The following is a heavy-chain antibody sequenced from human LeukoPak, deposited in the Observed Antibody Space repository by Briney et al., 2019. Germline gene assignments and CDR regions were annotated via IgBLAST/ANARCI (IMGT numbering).Heavy chain of an antibody. Sequence: GGSLRLSCVVSGFTFSDYYMSWIRQAPGKGLEWVSYISSDNTTAYYADSVKGRFTVSRDNAKDSLYLQMDSLRAEDTAVYYCARQGYCSRGSCYWSGWFDPWGQGTLVTVSS. J-gene: IGHJ5*02. CDR3: ARQGYCSRGSCYWSGWFDP. CDR1: GFTFSDYY. V-gene: IGHV3-11*01. CDR2: ISSDNTTA. D-gene: IGHD2-15*01.